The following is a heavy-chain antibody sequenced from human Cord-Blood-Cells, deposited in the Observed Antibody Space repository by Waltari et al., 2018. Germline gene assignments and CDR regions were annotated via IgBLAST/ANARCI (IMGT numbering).Heavy chain of an antibody. CDR3: ARDWVLVGATTHNWFDP. CDR1: GFTFSSYA. J-gene: IGHJ5*02. Sequence: GFTFSSYAMHWVRQAPGKGLEWVAVISYDGSNKYYADSVKGRFTISRDNSKNTLYLQMNSLRAEDTAVYYCARDWVLVGATTHNWFDPWGQGTLVTVSS. CDR2: ISYDGSNK. V-gene: IGHV3-30-3*01. D-gene: IGHD1-26*01.